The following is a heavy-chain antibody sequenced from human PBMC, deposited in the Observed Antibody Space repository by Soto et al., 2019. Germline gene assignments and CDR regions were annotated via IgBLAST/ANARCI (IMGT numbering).Heavy chain of an antibody. Sequence: SETLSLTCTVSGGSISSNYWSWIRQPPGKGLEWIGYMHYSGSTNYNPSLKSRVTISVDTSKNQLSLKLSSVTAADTAVYYCARHSWLQLLPQYWGQGMLVTVSS. CDR2: MHYSGST. CDR3: ARHSWLQLLPQY. CDR1: GGSISSNY. V-gene: IGHV4-59*08. D-gene: IGHD5-12*01. J-gene: IGHJ1*01.